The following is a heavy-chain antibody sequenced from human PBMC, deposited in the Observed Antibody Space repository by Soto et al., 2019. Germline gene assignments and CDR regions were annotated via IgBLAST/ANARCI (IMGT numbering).Heavy chain of an antibody. CDR1: GYIFVNYG. Sequence: QVQLVQSGDEMKKPGASVRVSCKASGYIFVNYGIAWVRQAPGQGLEWMGWISPYTGDTHSASKVQGRLTMTTDTSTSTAYMDLGSLTSDDTAVYYCAMVDIYVTPTPRAVWGQGTTVTVSS. D-gene: IGHD2-2*03. J-gene: IGHJ6*02. CDR3: AMVDIYVTPTPRAV. V-gene: IGHV1-18*01. CDR2: ISPYTGDT.